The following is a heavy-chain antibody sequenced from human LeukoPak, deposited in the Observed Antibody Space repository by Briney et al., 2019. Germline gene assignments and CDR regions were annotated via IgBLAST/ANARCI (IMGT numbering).Heavy chain of an antibody. CDR2: IRYDGSNK. D-gene: IGHD6-19*01. CDR1: GFTFSSYG. CDR3: AKDVSRSGWFPNDAFDI. J-gene: IGHJ3*02. Sequence: GGSLRLSCAASGFTFSSYGMHWVRQAPGKGLEWVAFIRYDGSNKYYADSVKGRFTISRDNSKNTLYLQMNSLRAEDTAVYYCAKDVSRSGWFPNDAFDIWGQGTMVTVSS. V-gene: IGHV3-30*02.